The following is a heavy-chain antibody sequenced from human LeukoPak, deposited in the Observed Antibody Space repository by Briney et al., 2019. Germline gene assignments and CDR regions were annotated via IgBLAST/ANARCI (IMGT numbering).Heavy chain of an antibody. V-gene: IGHV3-30*01. D-gene: IGHD4-23*01. J-gene: IGHJ4*02. CDR2: ISYGGSNK. CDR1: GFTFSSYA. CDR3: ARCYGGNWGGSCLGPSDY. Sequence: QPGRSLRLSCAASGFTFSSYAMHWVRQAPGKGLEWVAVISYGGSNKYYADSVKGRFTISRDNSKNTLYLQMNSLRAEDTAVYYCARCYGGNWGGSCLGPSDYWGQGTLVTVSS.